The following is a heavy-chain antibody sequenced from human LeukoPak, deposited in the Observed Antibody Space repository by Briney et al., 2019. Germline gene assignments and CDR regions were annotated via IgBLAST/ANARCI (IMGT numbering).Heavy chain of an antibody. CDR3: TTQLLYEHNFDY. Sequence: GGSLRLSCAASGFTFSDAWMSWVRQTPGKGLEWVGRIKSNTDGGTTDFAAPVKGRFTISRDDSENALYQQMNSLKTEDTAVYYCTTQLLYEHNFDYWGQGTLVIVSS. J-gene: IGHJ4*02. V-gene: IGHV3-15*01. CDR1: GFTFSDAW. D-gene: IGHD2-2*02. CDR2: IKSNTDGGTT.